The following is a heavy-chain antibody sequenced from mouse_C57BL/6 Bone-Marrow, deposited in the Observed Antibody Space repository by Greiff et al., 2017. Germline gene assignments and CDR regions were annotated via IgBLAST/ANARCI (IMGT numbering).Heavy chain of an antibody. CDR1: GYAFTNYL. Sequence: VQLQQSGAELVRPGTSVTVSCKASGYAFTNYLIEGVKQRPGQGLEWIGVINPGSGGTNYNEKFKGKATLTADKSSSTAYMQLSSLTSEDSAVYFCARSKNWDSWFAYWGQGTLVTVSA. V-gene: IGHV1-54*01. D-gene: IGHD4-1*01. CDR3: ARSKNWDSWFAY. CDR2: INPGSGGT. J-gene: IGHJ3*01.